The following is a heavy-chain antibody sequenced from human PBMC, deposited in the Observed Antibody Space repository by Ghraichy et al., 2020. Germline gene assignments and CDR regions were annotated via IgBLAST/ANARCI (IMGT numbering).Heavy chain of an antibody. CDR3: ARRLHCNGGICYTRYFDS. CDR1: GYSISSGYY. CDR2: IDHTGNT. V-gene: IGHV4-38-2*01. J-gene: IGHJ4*02. Sequence: SETLSLTCAVSGYSISSGYYWGWIRQPPGKGLEWIASIDHTGNTYYNPSLKSRITISVDTSKNQFSLKMSSVTAADTAVYYCARRLHCNGGICYTRYFDSWGQGALVTVSS. D-gene: IGHD2-8*02.